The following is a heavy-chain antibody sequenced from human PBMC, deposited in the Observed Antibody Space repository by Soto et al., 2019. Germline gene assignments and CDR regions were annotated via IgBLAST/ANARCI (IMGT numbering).Heavy chain of an antibody. CDR1: GYSFTRLD. J-gene: IGHJ4*02. CDR2: MEPSTGRT. D-gene: IGHD1-26*01. V-gene: IGHV1-8*01. Sequence: ASVQVTCKSSGYSFTRLDINWVRQTAGQGLEWMGWMEPSTGRTGYAQKFQGRVTMTRDTSINTAYMELTTLTSDDTAFYYCARGVSAGVDYWGQGTLVTVAS. CDR3: ARGVSAGVDY.